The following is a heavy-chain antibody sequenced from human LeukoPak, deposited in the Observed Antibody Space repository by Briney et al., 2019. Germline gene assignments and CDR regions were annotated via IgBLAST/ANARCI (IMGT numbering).Heavy chain of an antibody. CDR3: AKAGGSSRAFDP. D-gene: IGHD6-13*01. CDR2: IYSDNT. J-gene: IGHJ5*02. Sequence: GGSLRLSCTVSGFTVSSNSMSWVRQAPGKGLEWVSFIYSDNTHYSDSVKGRFTISRDNSKNTLYLQMNSLRAEDTAVYYCAKAGGSSRAFDPWGQGTLVTVSS. CDR1: GFTVSSNS. V-gene: IGHV3-53*01.